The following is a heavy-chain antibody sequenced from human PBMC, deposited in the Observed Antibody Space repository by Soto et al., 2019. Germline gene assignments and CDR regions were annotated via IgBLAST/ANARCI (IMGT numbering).Heavy chain of an antibody. CDR1: GFSLSSSGVG. D-gene: IGHD3-10*02. V-gene: IGHV2-5*02. Sequence: QITLKESGPTLVKPTQTLTLTCTFSGFSLSSSGVGVGWIRQPPGKALEEVALIYWDDDKHYSPSLRSRLTIHKDTSKNQVVLTMTNMDPVDTATYYCAHRYVERGLSGFPNWGQGTLVTVSS. CDR3: AHRYVERGLSGFPN. CDR2: IYWDDDK. J-gene: IGHJ1*01.